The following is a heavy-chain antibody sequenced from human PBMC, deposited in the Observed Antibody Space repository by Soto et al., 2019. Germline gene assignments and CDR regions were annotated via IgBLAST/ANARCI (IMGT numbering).Heavy chain of an antibody. J-gene: IGHJ4*02. CDR2: ISYDGGNK. CDR1: GFTFSAYG. D-gene: IGHD3-9*01. CDR3: SKDTTYYDFLTGYHFDY. V-gene: IGHV3-30*18. Sequence: GGSLRLSCVASGFTFSAYGVHWVRQAPGKGLEWVAVISYDGGNKYYADSVKGRFTISRDNSMNTLYLQMNSLRAEDTAVYYCSKDTTYYDFLTGYHFDYWGQGILVTVS.